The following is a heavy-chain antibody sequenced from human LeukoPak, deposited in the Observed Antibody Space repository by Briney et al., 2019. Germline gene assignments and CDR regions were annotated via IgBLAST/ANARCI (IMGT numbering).Heavy chain of an antibody. V-gene: IGHV3-53*05. CDR3: AREARYGSGWHFDS. CDR1: GITVNSNY. J-gene: IGHJ4*02. Sequence: GGSLRLSCAVAGITVNSNYMSWVRQAPGKGLEWVSVFYSGGSTYYADSVRGRFTISRDSSKNTVYLQTNSLSAEDTAIYYCAREARYGSGWHFDSWGRGTLVTVSS. CDR2: FYSGGST. D-gene: IGHD6-19*01.